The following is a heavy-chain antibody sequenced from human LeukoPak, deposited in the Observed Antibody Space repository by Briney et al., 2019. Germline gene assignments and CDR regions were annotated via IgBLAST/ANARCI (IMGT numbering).Heavy chain of an antibody. CDR3: ASHKTGYYYDSSGYYPGAFDI. J-gene: IGHJ3*02. V-gene: IGHV4-4*02. CDR1: GDSINSSNW. CDR2: MYHSGST. Sequence: SGTLSLTCAVSGDSINSSNWWGWVRQSPGKGLEWIGEMYHSGSTNYNPSLKSRVTISGDKSKNQFSLRLTSVTAADTAVYYCASHKTGYYYDSSGYYPGAFDIWGQGTMVTVSS. D-gene: IGHD3-22*01.